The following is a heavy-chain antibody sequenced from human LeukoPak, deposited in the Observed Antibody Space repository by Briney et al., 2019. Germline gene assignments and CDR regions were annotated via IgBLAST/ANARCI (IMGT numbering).Heavy chain of an antibody. CDR2: LFYSGST. CDR3: ATVAVIRGVTYFDY. D-gene: IGHD3-10*01. CDR1: GGSISSHY. J-gene: IGHJ4*02. V-gene: IGHV4-59*11. Sequence: SETLSLTCTVSGGSISSHYWSWIRQPPGKGLEWIAYLFYSGSTDYNPSLESRVTISVDTSKNQFSLKLRSVTAADTAVYYCATVAVIRGVTYFDYWGQGTLVTVSS.